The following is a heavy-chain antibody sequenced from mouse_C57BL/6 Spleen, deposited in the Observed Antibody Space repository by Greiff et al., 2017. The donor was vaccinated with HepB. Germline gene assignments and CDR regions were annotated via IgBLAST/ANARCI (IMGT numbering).Heavy chain of an antibody. CDR2: IYPSDSET. Sequence: VKLQQPGAELVRPGSSVKLSCKASGYTFTSYWMDWVKQRPGQGLEWIGNIYPSDSETHYNQKFKDKATLTVDKSSSTAYMQLSSLTSEDSAVYYCARSTGTGLFAYWGQGTLVAVSA. CDR3: ARSTGTGLFAY. D-gene: IGHD4-1*01. J-gene: IGHJ3*01. V-gene: IGHV1-61*01. CDR1: GYTFTSYW.